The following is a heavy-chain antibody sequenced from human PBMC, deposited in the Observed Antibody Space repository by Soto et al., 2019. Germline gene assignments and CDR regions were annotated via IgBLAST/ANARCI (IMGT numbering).Heavy chain of an antibody. V-gene: IGHV4-4*02. D-gene: IGHD3-3*01. Sequence: TSETLSLTCAVSSGSISSSNWWNWVRQPPGKGLEWIGEIYHSGSTNYNPSLKSRVTISVDKSKNQFSLKLSSVTAADTAVYYCASLQGYDFWSGSGPNDYWGQGTLVTVSS. J-gene: IGHJ4*02. CDR1: SGSISSSNW. CDR3: ASLQGYDFWSGSGPNDY. CDR2: IYHSGST.